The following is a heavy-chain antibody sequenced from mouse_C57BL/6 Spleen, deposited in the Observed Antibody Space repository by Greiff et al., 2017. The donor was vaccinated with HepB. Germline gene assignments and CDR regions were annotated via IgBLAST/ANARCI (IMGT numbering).Heavy chain of an antibody. J-gene: IGHJ2*01. V-gene: IGHV1-81*01. CDR3: ARGGLITTVVAPDY. CDR1: GYTFTSYG. Sequence: VQLQQSGAELARPGASVKLSCKASGYTFTSYGISWVKQRTEQGLEWIGEIYPRSGNTYYNEKFKGKATRTADKSSSTAYMELRSLTSEDSSVYFCARGGLITTVVAPDYWGQGTTLTVAS. D-gene: IGHD1-1*01. CDR2: IYPRSGNT.